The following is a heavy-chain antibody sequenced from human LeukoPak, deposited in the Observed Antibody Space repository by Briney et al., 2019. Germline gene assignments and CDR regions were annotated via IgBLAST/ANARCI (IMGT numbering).Heavy chain of an antibody. CDR2: INHSGST. J-gene: IGHJ6*03. D-gene: IGHD3-10*01. CDR1: GGSFSGYY. CDR3: AREKYYYFSESWYYYMDV. V-gene: IGHV4-34*01. Sequence: SETLSLTCAVYGGSFSGYYWSWVRQPPGKGLEWIGEINHSGSTNYNPSLKSRVTISVDTSKNQFSLKLSSVTAADTAVYYCAREKYYYFSESWYYYMDVWGKGTTVTISS.